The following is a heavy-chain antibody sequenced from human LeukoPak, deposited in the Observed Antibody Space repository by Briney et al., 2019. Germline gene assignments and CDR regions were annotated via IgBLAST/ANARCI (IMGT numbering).Heavy chain of an antibody. Sequence: SVKVSCKASGGTFSSSAISWVRQAPGQGLEWMGRIIPILGIANYAQKFQGRVTITADKSTSTAYMELSSLRSEDTAVYYCAREVGRGSGQTPLDYWGQGTLVTVSS. D-gene: IGHD2-15*01. J-gene: IGHJ4*02. V-gene: IGHV1-69*04. CDR2: IIPILGIA. CDR1: GGTFSSSA. CDR3: AREVGRGSGQTPLDY.